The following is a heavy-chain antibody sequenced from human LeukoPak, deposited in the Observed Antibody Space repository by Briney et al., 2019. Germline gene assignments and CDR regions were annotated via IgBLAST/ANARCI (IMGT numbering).Heavy chain of an antibody. D-gene: IGHD3-10*01. V-gene: IGHV2-5*01. CDR2: IYWNDNK. Sequence: SGPTLVNPTQTLTLTCTFSGLSLSTSGVGVGWIRQPPGKALEWLALIYWNDNKRYSPSLKSRLTVTKDTSKNQVVLTMTNMDPVDTATYYCAHWTMVRGDDQYYMDVWGKGTTVSISS. CDR3: AHWTMVRGDDQYYMDV. CDR1: GLSLSTSGVG. J-gene: IGHJ6*03.